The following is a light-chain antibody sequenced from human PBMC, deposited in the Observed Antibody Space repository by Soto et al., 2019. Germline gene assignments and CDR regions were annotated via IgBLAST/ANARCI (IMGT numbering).Light chain of an antibody. J-gene: IGKJ2*01. CDR2: GAS. V-gene: IGKV3-11*01. Sequence: EIVLTQSPATLSLSPGERTTLSCRASQSVNKYLAWYQQKPGQAPRLLIYGASNRATGIPARFSGSGSGTDFTLTITSLEPEDFAVYYCQQRTTWPLTFGQGTKLEIK. CDR3: QQRTTWPLT. CDR1: QSVNKY.